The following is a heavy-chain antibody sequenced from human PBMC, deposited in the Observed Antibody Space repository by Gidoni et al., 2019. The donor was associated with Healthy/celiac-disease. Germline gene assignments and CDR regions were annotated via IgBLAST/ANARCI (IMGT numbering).Heavy chain of an antibody. CDR1: GFTCSSYA. V-gene: IGHV3-30-3*01. J-gene: IGHJ4*02. CDR3: ARVEQDILTPTGGYFDY. D-gene: IGHD3-9*01. CDR2: ISYDGSNK. Sequence: QVQLVESGGGVVQPGRSLRLSCAASGFTCSSYAMHWVRQAPGKGLEWVAVISYDGSNKYYADSVKGRFTISRDNSKNTLYLQMNSLRAEDTAVYYCARVEQDILTPTGGYFDYWGQGTLVTVSS.